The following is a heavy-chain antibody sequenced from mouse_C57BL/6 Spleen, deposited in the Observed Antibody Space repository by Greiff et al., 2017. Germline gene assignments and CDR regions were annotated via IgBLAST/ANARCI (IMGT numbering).Heavy chain of an antibody. Sequence: QVQLQQSGPELVKPGASVKLSCKASGYAFSSSWMNWVKQRPGKGLEWIGRIYPGDGDTNYNGKFKGKATLTADKASSTAYMQLSSLTSEDSAFYFCANYGSTSFAYWGQGTLVTVSA. D-gene: IGHD1-1*01. CDR2: IYPGDGDT. CDR1: GYAFSSSW. J-gene: IGHJ3*01. CDR3: ANYGSTSFAY. V-gene: IGHV1-82*01.